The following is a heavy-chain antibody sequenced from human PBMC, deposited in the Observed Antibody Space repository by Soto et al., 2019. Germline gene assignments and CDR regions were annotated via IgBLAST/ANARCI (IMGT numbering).Heavy chain of an antibody. V-gene: IGHV5-51*01. Sequence: PGESLKISCKGSGYSFTSYWIGWVRQIPGKGLEWMGIIYPGDSDTRYSPSFQGQVTISADKSISTAYLQWSSLKASDTAMYYCARPGPDGIAVAGDDAFDIWGQGTMVTVS. D-gene: IGHD6-19*01. CDR3: ARPGPDGIAVAGDDAFDI. CDR1: GYSFTSYW. J-gene: IGHJ3*02. CDR2: IYPGDSDT.